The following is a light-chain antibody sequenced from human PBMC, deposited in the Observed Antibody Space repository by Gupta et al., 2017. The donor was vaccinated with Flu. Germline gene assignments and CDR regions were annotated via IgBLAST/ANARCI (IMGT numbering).Light chain of an antibody. CDR1: NIGSKS. CDR3: QVWDSSSDHVV. CDR2: DDS. Sequence: SYVLTQPPSVSVAPGDTARVTCGGNNIGSKSVHLYQQKPGQAPVLVVYDDSDRPSGLPERFSGSNSGNTATLTISRVEDGDEADYYCQVWDSSSDHVVFGGGTKLTVL. J-gene: IGLJ2*01. V-gene: IGLV3-21*02.